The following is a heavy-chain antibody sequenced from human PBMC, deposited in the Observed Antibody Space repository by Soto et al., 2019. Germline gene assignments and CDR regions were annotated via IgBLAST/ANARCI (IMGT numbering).Heavy chain of an antibody. D-gene: IGHD2-2*01. J-gene: IGHJ5*02. CDR1: GGAFSGYY. Sequence: SETLSLTCAVYGGAFSGYYWSWIRQPPGKGLEWIGEINHSGSTNYNPSLKSRVTISVDTSKNQFSLKLSSVTAADTAVYYCARTAGVVVVPAAKRRWFDPWGHGTLVTVSS. CDR3: ARTAGVVVVPAAKRRWFDP. CDR2: INHSGST. V-gene: IGHV4-34*01.